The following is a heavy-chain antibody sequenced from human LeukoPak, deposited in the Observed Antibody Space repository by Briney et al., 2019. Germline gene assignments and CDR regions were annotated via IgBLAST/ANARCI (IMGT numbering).Heavy chain of an antibody. J-gene: IGHJ3*02. CDR1: GFTVSSNY. V-gene: IGHV3-66*02. Sequence: PGGSLRLSCAASGFTVSSNYMSWVRQAPGKVLEWVSILYSGGSTYYANSVKGRLTISRDNSKNTLYLQMNSLRPEDTAVYYCARGGALDIWGQGTMVTVSS. CDR2: LYSGGST. D-gene: IGHD3-16*01. CDR3: ARGGALDI.